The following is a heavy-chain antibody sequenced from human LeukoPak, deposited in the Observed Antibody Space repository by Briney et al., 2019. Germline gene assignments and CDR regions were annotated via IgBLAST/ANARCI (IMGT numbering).Heavy chain of an antibody. Sequence: KTGGSLRLSCEASGFTFSSYTMNWIRQAPGQGLEWVSSISGLSTYIFYADSVQGRFTISRDNAKNSLFLQMNSLRVEDTAIYYCATYSNLNGREFQHWGQGTLVSVSS. CDR2: ISGLSTYI. J-gene: IGHJ1*01. CDR3: ATYSNLNGREFQH. CDR1: GFTFSSYT. D-gene: IGHD2-8*01. V-gene: IGHV3-21*06.